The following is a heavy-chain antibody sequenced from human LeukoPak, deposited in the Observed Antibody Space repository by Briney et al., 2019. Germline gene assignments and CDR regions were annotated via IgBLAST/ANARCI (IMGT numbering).Heavy chain of an antibody. CDR2: ISGYNGNT. CDR1: GSTFTSYG. V-gene: IGHV1-18*01. Sequence: ASVKVSCKASGSTFTSYGISWVRQAPGQGLEWMGWISGYNGNTNYAQKLQGRVTMTTDTSTSTAYMELRSLRSDDTAVYYCARPNYPGGSGSYGGTNWFDPWGQGTLVTVSS. D-gene: IGHD3-10*01. J-gene: IGHJ5*02. CDR3: ARPNYPGGSGSYGGTNWFDP.